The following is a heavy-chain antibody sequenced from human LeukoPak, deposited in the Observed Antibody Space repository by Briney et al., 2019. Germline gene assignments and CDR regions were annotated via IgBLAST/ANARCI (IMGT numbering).Heavy chain of an antibody. CDR1: GGSISSYY. D-gene: IGHD7-27*01. CDR2: ISTSGST. J-gene: IGHJ6*04. V-gene: IGHV4-4*07. Sequence: SETLSLTCTVSGGSISSYYWSWIRQPAGKGLESIGHISTSGSTNYNPSLKSRVTILVDTSKNLFSLKLPSVTAADTAVYFCARGPPYAPGVLDVWGKGTTVTISS. CDR3: ARGPPYAPGVLDV.